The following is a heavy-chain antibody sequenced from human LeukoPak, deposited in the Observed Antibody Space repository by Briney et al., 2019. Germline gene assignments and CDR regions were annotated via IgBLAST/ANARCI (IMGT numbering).Heavy chain of an antibody. CDR1: GXTFSDYS. J-gene: IGHJ4*02. V-gene: IGHV3-23*01. Sequence: GGSLRLSCTASGXTFSDYSMSWVRQAPGAGLEWVSAISPAGDSTTDADSVKGRFTISRDNAKNSLYLQMNSLRDEDTAVYYCARVITGFDYWGQGTLVTVSS. D-gene: IGHD3-22*01. CDR3: ARVITGFDY. CDR2: ISPAGDST.